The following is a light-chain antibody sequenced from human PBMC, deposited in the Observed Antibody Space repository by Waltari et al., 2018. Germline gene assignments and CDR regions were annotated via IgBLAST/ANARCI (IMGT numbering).Light chain of an antibody. CDR3: AAWDDSLSVWV. V-gene: IGLV1-47*01. CDR1: RHNIGNNY. CDR2: RIY. Sequence: QSVLTQPPSASGTPGQRVTISCSGGRHNIGNNYVFWYQQFPGTAPKLLIYRIYQRPSGVPDRFSGSKSGTSASLAISGLRSEDEADYYCAAWDDSLSVWVFGGGTKLTVL. J-gene: IGLJ3*02.